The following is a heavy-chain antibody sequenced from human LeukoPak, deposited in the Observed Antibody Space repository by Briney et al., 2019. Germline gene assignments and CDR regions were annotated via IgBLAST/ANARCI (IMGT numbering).Heavy chain of an antibody. J-gene: IGHJ4*02. V-gene: IGHV4-61*01. CDR3: ARDNRPGMTTALGGIDY. CDR2: IYYSGST. D-gene: IGHD4-17*01. CDR1: GGSVSSGSYY. Sequence: PSETLSLTCTVSGGSVSSGSYYWRWIRQPPGKGLEWIGYIYYSGSTNYNPSLKSRVTISVDTSKNQFSLKLSSVTAADTAVYYCARDNRPGMTTALGGIDYWGQGTLVTVSS.